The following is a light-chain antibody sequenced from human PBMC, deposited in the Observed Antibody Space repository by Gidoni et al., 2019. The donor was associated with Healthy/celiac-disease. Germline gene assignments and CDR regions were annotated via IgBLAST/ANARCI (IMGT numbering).Light chain of an antibody. CDR2: RNK. CDR3: AAWDDSLREV. J-gene: IGLJ3*02. V-gene: IGLV1-47*01. Sequence: QPVLTQPPSASGTPGQRVTISCSGSSSNIGSNYVYWYQQLPGTAPKLLIYRNKQRPSGVPDRFSGSKSGTSASLAISGLRSEDEADYYCAAWDDSLREVFGGGTKLTVL. CDR1: SSNIGSNY.